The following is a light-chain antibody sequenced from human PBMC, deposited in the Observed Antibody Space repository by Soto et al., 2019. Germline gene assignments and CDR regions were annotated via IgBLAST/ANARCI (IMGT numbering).Light chain of an antibody. J-gene: IGKJ1*01. CDR3: QQYNSYSGT. CDR2: DAS. V-gene: IGKV1-5*01. Sequence: DIHMTQSPSTLSASVGDRVTITCRASQRISTWLAWYQQKPGQAPKLLIYDASSLQSGVPSRFSGSGFGTEFTLTLRSLQPDDFATYYCQQYNSYSGTFGQGTKV. CDR1: QRISTW.